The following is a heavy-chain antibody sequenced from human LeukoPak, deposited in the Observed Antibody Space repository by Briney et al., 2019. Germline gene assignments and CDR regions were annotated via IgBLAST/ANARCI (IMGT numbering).Heavy chain of an antibody. J-gene: IGHJ4*02. Sequence: ASVKVSCKASGYTFTGYYMHWVRQAPGQGLEWMGWINPNSGGTNYAQKFQGRVTMTRDTSISTAYMELSRLRAEDTAVYYCAKDEKRDQGWIQYFDYWGQGTLVTVSS. CDR1: GYTFTGYY. D-gene: IGHD6-19*01. V-gene: IGHV1-2*02. CDR2: INPNSGGT. CDR3: AKDEKRDQGWIQYFDY.